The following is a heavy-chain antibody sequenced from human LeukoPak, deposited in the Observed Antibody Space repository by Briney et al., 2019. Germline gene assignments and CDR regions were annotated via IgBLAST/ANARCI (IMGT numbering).Heavy chain of an antibody. Sequence: GESLKISCKGSGXSFTSYWFGWVRQMPGKGLEWMEIIYPGDSDNRYSPSFQGEVTISADRSIGTAYLQWISLNASDTAMYYCARPGSGTIGIDYWGQGTLVTVSS. D-gene: IGHD1-26*01. CDR1: GXSFTSYW. V-gene: IGHV5-51*01. J-gene: IGHJ4*02. CDR3: ARPGSGTIGIDY. CDR2: IYPGDSDN.